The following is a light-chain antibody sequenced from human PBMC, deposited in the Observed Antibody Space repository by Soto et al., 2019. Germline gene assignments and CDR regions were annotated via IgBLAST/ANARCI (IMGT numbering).Light chain of an antibody. CDR3: QSYDSSLEV. V-gene: IGLV1-40*01. CDR1: SSNIGAGYD. Sequence: QSVLTQPPSVSGAPGQRVTISCTGSSSNIGAGYDVHWYQQLPGTAPKLLIYGNSNRPSGVPDRFSGSKSGTSASLAITGLHAEDEADYYCQSYDSSLEVFGGGTKLTVL. J-gene: IGLJ2*01. CDR2: GNS.